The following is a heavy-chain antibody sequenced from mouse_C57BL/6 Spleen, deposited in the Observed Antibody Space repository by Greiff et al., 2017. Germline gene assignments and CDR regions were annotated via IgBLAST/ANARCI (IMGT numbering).Heavy chain of an antibody. Sequence: QVQLQQSGAELARPGASVKLSCKASGYTFTSYGISWVKQRPGQGLEWIGEIYPRSGNTYYNEKFKGKATLTADKSSSTAYMELRSLTSEDSAVYFCEGGDWDGYWGQGTTLTVSS. CDR3: EGGDWDGY. J-gene: IGHJ2*01. CDR2: IYPRSGNT. D-gene: IGHD4-1*01. CDR1: GYTFTSYG. V-gene: IGHV1-81*01.